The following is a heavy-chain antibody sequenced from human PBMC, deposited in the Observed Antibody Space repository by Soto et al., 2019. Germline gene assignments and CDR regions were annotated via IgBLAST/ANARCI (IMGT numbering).Heavy chain of an antibody. CDR3: AKDYSSGWYDPPGWFDP. CDR1: GFTFSSYA. V-gene: IGHV3-23*01. J-gene: IGHJ5*02. Sequence: GGSLRLSCAASGFTFSSYAMSWVRQAPGKGLEWVSAISGSGGSTYYADSVKGRFTISRDNSKNTLYLQMNSLRAEDTAVYYCAKDYSSGWYDPPGWFDPWGQGTLVTVSS. D-gene: IGHD6-19*01. CDR2: ISGSGGST.